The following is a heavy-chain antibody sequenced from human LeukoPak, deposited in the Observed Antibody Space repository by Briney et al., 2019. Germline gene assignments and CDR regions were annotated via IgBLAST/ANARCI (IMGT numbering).Heavy chain of an antibody. CDR2: MYTSGST. CDR3: ARDDGDYEGSYGMDV. Sequence: SETLSLTCTVSGGSISSYYWSWIRQPAGKGLEWIGRMYTSGSTNYNPSLKGRVTMSVDTSKNQFSLKLSSVTAADTAVYYCARDDGDYEGSYGMDVWGQGTTVTVSS. J-gene: IGHJ6*02. V-gene: IGHV4-4*07. D-gene: IGHD4-17*01. CDR1: GGSISSYY.